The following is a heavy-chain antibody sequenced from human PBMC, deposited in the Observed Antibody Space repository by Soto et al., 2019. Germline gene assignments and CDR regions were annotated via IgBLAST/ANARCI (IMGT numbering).Heavy chain of an antibody. CDR1: GFSVSTSGVG. V-gene: IGHV2-5*02. Sequence: QITLKESGPTLVKPTQTLTLTCNFSGFSVSTSGVGVGWIRQPPGKALEWLALIYWDEDKRYSPSLKSRLTITKDTSKNQVVLTMTNMDPVDTATYYCAHSYYYRGPGDYWGQGTLVTVSS. J-gene: IGHJ4*02. D-gene: IGHD3-22*01. CDR2: IYWDEDK. CDR3: AHSYYYRGPGDY.